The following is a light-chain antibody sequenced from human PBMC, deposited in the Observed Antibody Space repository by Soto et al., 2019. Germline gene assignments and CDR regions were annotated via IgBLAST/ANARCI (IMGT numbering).Light chain of an antibody. V-gene: IGLV1-51*01. CDR3: GSWDSSLSAYV. J-gene: IGLJ1*01. CDR2: DDN. Sequence: VLTQPPSVSAAPGQKVTISCSGSSSNIGGNSVSWYQQLPGTAPKLLIYDDNKRPSGIPDRFSGSKSGTSATLGITEFQTGDEADYYCGSWDSSLSAYVFGTGTKVTVL. CDR1: SSNIGGNS.